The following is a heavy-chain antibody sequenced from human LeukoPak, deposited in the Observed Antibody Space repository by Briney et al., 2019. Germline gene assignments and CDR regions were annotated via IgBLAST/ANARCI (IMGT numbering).Heavy chain of an antibody. D-gene: IGHD1-26*01. Sequence: ASVKVSCKASGGTFSSYAISWVRQAPGQGLEWMGRIIPILGIANYAQKSQGRVTITADKSTSTAYMELSSLRSEDTAVYYCASRPRERVGATTPYNWFDPWGQGTLVTVSS. CDR3: ASRPRERVGATTPYNWFDP. J-gene: IGHJ5*02. CDR1: GGTFSSYA. V-gene: IGHV1-69*04. CDR2: IIPILGIA.